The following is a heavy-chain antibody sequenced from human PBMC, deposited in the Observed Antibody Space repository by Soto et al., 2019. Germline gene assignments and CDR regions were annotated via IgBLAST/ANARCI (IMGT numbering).Heavy chain of an antibody. CDR3: ARDGREYCSSTSCFLDS. J-gene: IGHJ4*02. D-gene: IGHD2-2*01. CDR1: GFTFSDYY. Sequence: GGSLRLSGAASGFTFSDYYMSLIRQAPGKGLEWVSYISSSGSTISYADSVKGRSTISRDNAKHSLYLQMNSLRAEDTAVYYCARDGREYCSSTSCFLDSWGQGTLVTVSS. V-gene: IGHV3-11*01. CDR2: ISSSGSTI.